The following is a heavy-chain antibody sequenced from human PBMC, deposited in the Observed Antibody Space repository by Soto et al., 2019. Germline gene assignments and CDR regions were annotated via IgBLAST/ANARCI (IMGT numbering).Heavy chain of an antibody. CDR2: ISGSGGSA. CDR1: GFTFSSYA. J-gene: IGHJ4*02. V-gene: IGHV3-23*01. D-gene: IGHD6-13*01. Sequence: GGSLRLSCAASGFTFSSYAMSWVRQAPGKGLEWVSAISGSGGSAYYADSVKGRFTISRDNSKNTLYLQMNSLRAEDTAVYYCAKVTSSSWYYFDYWGQGTLVTVSS. CDR3: AKVTSSSWYYFDY.